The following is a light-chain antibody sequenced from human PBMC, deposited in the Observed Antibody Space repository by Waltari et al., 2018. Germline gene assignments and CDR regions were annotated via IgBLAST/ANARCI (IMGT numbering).Light chain of an antibody. V-gene: IGLV2-14*01. CDR2: DVS. J-gene: IGLJ3*02. Sequence: QSALTQPASVSGSPGQSITISCTGSRGDIGRYNFVSWYQQEPGRAPKLIVYDVSQRPSGVSNRFSGSKSGNTASLTISGLQAEDEADYYCSSYTTTSSWVFGGGTKLTVL. CDR1: RGDIGRYNF. CDR3: SSYTTTSSWV.